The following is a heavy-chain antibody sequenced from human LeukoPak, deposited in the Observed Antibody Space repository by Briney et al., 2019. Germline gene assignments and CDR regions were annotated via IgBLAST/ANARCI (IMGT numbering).Heavy chain of an antibody. Sequence: SETLSLICAVYGGSFSGYYWSWIRQPPGKGLEWIGEIDHSGSTNYNPSLKSRVTISVDTSKNQFSLKLSSVTAADTAVYYCARGPGTANSTYDYWGQGTLVTVSS. CDR2: IDHSGST. V-gene: IGHV4-34*01. J-gene: IGHJ4*02. CDR1: GGSFSGYY. D-gene: IGHD1-7*01. CDR3: ARGPGTANSTYDY.